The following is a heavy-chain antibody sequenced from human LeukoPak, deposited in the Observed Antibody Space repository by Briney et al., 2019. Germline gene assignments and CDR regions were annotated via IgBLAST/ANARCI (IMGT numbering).Heavy chain of an antibody. CDR2: ISSSGSII. J-gene: IGHJ4*02. CDR3: ARDWVRGPVFDY. CDR1: GFPFSTYE. Sequence: PEGSLRLSCAASGFPFSTYEMNWVRQAPGKGLEWVSYISSSGSIIYYADSVKGRFTISRDNAKNPLYLQMNSLRAEDTALYYCARDWVRGPVFDYWGQGTLVTVSS. V-gene: IGHV3-48*03. D-gene: IGHD3-10*01.